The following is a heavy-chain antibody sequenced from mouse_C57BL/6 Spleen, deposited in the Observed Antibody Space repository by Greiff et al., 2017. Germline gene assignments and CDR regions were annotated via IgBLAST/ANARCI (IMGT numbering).Heavy chain of an antibody. Sequence: VQLQQSGPELVKPGASVKISCKASGYSFTGYFMNWVMQSHGKSLEWIGRINPYNGDTFYNQKFKGKATLTVDKSSSTAHMELRSLTSEDSAVYYCARDYSNSYYYAMDYWGQGTSVTVSS. CDR1: GYSFTGYF. CDR2: INPYNGDT. J-gene: IGHJ4*01. V-gene: IGHV1-20*01. D-gene: IGHD2-5*01. CDR3: ARDYSNSYYYAMDY.